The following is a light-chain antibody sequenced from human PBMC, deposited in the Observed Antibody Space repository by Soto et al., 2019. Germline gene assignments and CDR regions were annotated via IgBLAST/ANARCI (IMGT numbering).Light chain of an antibody. CDR3: QKYTSAPYA. Sequence: DIQMTQSPSSLSASVGDRVTITCRASQGISNYLAWYQQRPGQVPKLLIYGAFTLQSGVPSRFSGSGSGTDFTLTISSLQPEDVATYYCQKYTSAPYAFGQGTKLEIK. CDR2: GAF. CDR1: QGISNY. J-gene: IGKJ2*01. V-gene: IGKV1-27*01.